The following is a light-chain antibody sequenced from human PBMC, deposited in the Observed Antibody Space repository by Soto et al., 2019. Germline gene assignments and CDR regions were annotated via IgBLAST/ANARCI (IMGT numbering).Light chain of an antibody. CDR3: QQYGSSPET. V-gene: IGKV3-20*01. CDR2: GAS. CDR1: QSVSRSY. Sequence: EIVLTQSPGTLSLSPGERATLSCRASQSVSRSYLAWYQQKPGQAPRLLIYGASSRATGIPDRFGGSGSGTDFTLTISRLEPEDFAVYYCQQYGSSPETFGQGTKVDIK. J-gene: IGKJ1*01.